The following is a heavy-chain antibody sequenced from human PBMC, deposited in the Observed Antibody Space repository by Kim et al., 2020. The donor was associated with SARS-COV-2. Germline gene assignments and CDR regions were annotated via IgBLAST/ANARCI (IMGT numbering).Heavy chain of an antibody. J-gene: IGHJ4*02. D-gene: IGHD3-22*01. CDR1: GYTFTDYY. CDR2: INPNTGGT. Sequence: ASVKVYCRTSGYTFTDYYIHWVRQAPGQGLEWMGWINPNTGGTDYAQSFQDRVTMTRDTSISTAYMELSGLRSDDTAVFYCARDLKKTHYYDTASAYPDSWGQGTLVTVSS. CDR3: ARDLKKTHYYDTASAYPDS. V-gene: IGHV1-2*02.